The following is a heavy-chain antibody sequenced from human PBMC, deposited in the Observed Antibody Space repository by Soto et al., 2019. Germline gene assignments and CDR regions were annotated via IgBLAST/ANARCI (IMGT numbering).Heavy chain of an antibody. CDR2: INVGIGET. CDR3: ARDSWITINAFDN. D-gene: IGHD3-10*01. V-gene: IGHV1-3*01. J-gene: IGHJ3*02. CDR1: GYTFTHNA. Sequence: QVQLVQSGAEVKKTGASVKVSCKASGYTFTHNAMHWVRQAPGQRPEWVGWINVGIGETKYSQKLQGRVSITSDTSAITVYMELSSLRSEDTAVYYCARDSWITINAFDNWGQGTLVTVSS.